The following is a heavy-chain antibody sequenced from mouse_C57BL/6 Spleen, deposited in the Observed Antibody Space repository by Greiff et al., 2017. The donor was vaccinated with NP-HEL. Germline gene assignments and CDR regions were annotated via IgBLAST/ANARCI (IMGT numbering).Heavy chain of an antibody. CDR3: ARSPTGTTAMDY. CDR1: GYTFTSYW. J-gene: IGHJ4*01. V-gene: IGHV1-50*01. Sequence: QVQLQQPGAELVKPGASVKLSCKASGYTFTSYWMPWVKQRPGQGLEWIGEIDPSDSYTNYNQKFKGKATLTVDTSSSTAYMQLSSLTSEDSAVYYCARSPTGTTAMDYWGQGTSVTVSS. CDR2: IDPSDSYT. D-gene: IGHD4-1*02.